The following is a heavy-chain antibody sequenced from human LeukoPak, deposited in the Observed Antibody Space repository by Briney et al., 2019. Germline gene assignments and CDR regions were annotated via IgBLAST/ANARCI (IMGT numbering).Heavy chain of an antibody. Sequence: GGSLRLSCVVSGFTFSSYWMSWVRQAPGKGLEWVANIRQDGSEKYYVDSVKGRFTISRDNAKNSLYLHMNSLRAEATAVYYCARVGPNSVTTLQYFDYWGQGTVVTVSS. CDR3: ARVGPNSVTTLQYFDY. CDR1: GFTFSSYW. V-gene: IGHV3-7*01. D-gene: IGHD4-17*01. CDR2: IRQDGSEK. J-gene: IGHJ4*02.